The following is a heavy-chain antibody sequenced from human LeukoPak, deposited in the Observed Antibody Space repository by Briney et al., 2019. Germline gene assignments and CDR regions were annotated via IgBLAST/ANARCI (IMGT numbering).Heavy chain of an antibody. CDR2: ISGSGGST. D-gene: IGHD2-2*01. CDR3: ATLQGDCSSTSCYEDY. CDR1: GFTFSSYA. V-gene: IGHV3-23*01. Sequence: GGSLRLSCAASGFTFSSYAMSWVRQAPGKGLEWVSAISGSGGSTYYADSVKGRFTISRDNSKNTLYLQMNSLRAEDTAVYYCATLQGDCSSTSCYEDYWGQGTLVTVSS. J-gene: IGHJ4*02.